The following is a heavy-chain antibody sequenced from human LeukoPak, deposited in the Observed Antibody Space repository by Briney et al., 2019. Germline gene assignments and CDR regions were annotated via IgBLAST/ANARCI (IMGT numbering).Heavy chain of an antibody. CDR1: GFTFSSYS. CDR3: ASGTVRTKPRREYNWFDP. Sequence: GGSLRLSCSASGFTFSSYSMNWVRQAPGKGLEWLSSISSSSSYIYYADSGKSLFISCRDNAKNSLYLQMNSLRAEDTAVYYCASGTVRTKPRREYNWFDPWGQGTLVTVSS. J-gene: IGHJ5*02. V-gene: IGHV3-21*06. CDR2: ISSSSSYI. D-gene: IGHD3-10*01.